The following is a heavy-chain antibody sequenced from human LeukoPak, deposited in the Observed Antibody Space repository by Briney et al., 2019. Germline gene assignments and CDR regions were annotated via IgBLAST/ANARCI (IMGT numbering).Heavy chain of an antibody. J-gene: IGHJ5*02. CDR1: GGSFSGYY. CDR2: INHSGST. D-gene: IGHD2-2*01. V-gene: IGHV4-34*01. CDR3: ARHWGYCSSTSCYDSNWFDH. Sequence: SETLSLTCAVYGGSFSGYYWSWIRQPPGKGLEWIGEINHSGSTNYNPSLKSRVTISVDTSKNQFSLKLSSVTAADTAVYYCARHWGYCSSTSCYDSNWFDHWGQGTLVTVSS.